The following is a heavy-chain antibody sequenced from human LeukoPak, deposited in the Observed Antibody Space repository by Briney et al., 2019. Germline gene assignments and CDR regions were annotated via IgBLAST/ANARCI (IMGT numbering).Heavy chain of an antibody. CDR3: ARDCVYYFDY. CDR2: IYYSGST. V-gene: IGHV4-61*01. Sequence: PSETLSLTCTVSGVSVSSGSYYWSWIRQPPGKGLEWIGYIYYSGSTNYNPSLKSRVTISVDTSKNQFSLKLSSVTAANTAVYYCARDCVYYFDYWGQGTLVTVSS. CDR1: GVSVSSGSYY. D-gene: IGHD2-21*01. J-gene: IGHJ4*02.